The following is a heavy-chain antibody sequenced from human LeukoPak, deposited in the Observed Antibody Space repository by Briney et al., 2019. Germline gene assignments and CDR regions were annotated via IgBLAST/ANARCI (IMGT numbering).Heavy chain of an antibody. J-gene: IGHJ4*02. V-gene: IGHV3-23*01. D-gene: IGHD6-19*01. CDR3: AKAAGIYSSGWPLDY. Sequence: GGSLRLFCAASGFTFSSYAMSWVRQAPGKGLEWVSGISGSGGNTNYADSVKGRFTISRDSSKNTLYLQMNSLRAEDTAVYYCAKAAGIYSSGWPLDYWGQGTLVTVSS. CDR1: GFTFSSYA. CDR2: ISGSGGNT.